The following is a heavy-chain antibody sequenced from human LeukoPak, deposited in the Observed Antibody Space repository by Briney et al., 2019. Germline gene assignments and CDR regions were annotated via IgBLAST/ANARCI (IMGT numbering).Heavy chain of an antibody. Sequence: PGGSLRLSCAASGFTFSSLWMSWVRQAPGKGLEWVANIKQNGSEKSYVDSVKGRFTISRDNAKNSLYLQMNGLRAEDTAVYYCASSLFLEWLFPGWSFDIWGQGTMVTVSS. V-gene: IGHV3-7*01. CDR3: ASSLFLEWLFPGWSFDI. J-gene: IGHJ3*02. CDR1: GFTFSSLW. D-gene: IGHD3-3*01. CDR2: IKQNGSEK.